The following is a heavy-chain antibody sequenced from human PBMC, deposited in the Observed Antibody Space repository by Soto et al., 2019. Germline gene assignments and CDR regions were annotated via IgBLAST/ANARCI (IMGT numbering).Heavy chain of an antibody. Sequence: GSLKISCKGSGYSFTSYWISWVRQMPGKGLEWMGSIDPSDSYTNYSPSFQGHVTISADKSISTAYLQWSSLKASDTAMYYCASLKGYRSSWYYYYGMDVWGQGTTVTVSS. CDR1: GYSFTSYW. J-gene: IGHJ6*02. CDR3: ASLKGYRSSWYYYYGMDV. D-gene: IGHD6-13*01. CDR2: IDPSDSYT. V-gene: IGHV5-10-1*01.